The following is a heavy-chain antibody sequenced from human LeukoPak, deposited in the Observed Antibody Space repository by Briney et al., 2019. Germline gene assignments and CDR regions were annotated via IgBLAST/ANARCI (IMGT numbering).Heavy chain of an antibody. Sequence: ASVKVSCKASGYTFTSYYMHWVRQAPGQGLEWMGIISPSGGSTSYAQKFQGRVTMTRDTSTSTVYMELSSLRSEDTAVYYCARVKGRGYCSGGSCSTHAFDIWGQGTMVTVSS. CDR3: ARVKGRGYCSGGSCSTHAFDI. D-gene: IGHD2-15*01. CDR1: GYTFTSYY. V-gene: IGHV1-46*01. CDR2: ISPSGGST. J-gene: IGHJ3*02.